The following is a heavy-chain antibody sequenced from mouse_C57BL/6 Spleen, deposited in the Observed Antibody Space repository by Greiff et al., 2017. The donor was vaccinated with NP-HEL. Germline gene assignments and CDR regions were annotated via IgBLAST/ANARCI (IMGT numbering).Heavy chain of an antibody. V-gene: IGHV1-26*01. J-gene: IGHJ1*03. CDR2: INPNNGGT. CDR3: ARGITTVVATRYFDV. Sequence: EVQLQQSGPELVKPGASVKISCKASGYTFTDYYMNWVKQSHGKSLEWIGDINPNNGGTSYNQKFKGKATLTVDKSSSTAYMELRSLTSEDSAVYYCARGITTVVATRYFDVWGTGTTVTVSS. D-gene: IGHD1-1*01. CDR1: GYTFTDYY.